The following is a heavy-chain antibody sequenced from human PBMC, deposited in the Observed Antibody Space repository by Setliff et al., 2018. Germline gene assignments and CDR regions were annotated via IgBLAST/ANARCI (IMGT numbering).Heavy chain of an antibody. CDR1: GGTFTYYY. V-gene: IGHV4-34*01. Sequence: PSETLSLTCAASGGTFTYYYWTWIRQSPAKGLEWIGEITHTGTTGSTKYNPSLKSRVTMSIDTSKNQFSLKLSAVTAADTAGYYCARRPGGFGALWFGESGFDYWGQGTLVTVSS. CDR3: ARRPGGFGALWFGESGFDY. D-gene: IGHD3-10*01. J-gene: IGHJ4*02. CDR2: ITHTGTTGST.